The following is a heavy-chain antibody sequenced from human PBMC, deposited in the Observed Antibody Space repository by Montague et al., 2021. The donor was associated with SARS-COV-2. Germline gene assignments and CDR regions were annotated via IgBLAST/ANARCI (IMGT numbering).Heavy chain of an antibody. CDR3: ARLWDFYGSGSYKNSWFDP. D-gene: IGHD3-10*01. CDR2: ISYSGST. V-gene: IGHV4-39*02. CDR1: AGSISTNSYY. Sequence: SETLSLTCTVSAGSISTNSYYWAWIRQPPGKGLEWIGSISYSGSTYFNPPLESRFTMSVDTSKNHFSLKLSSVTAADTAVYYCARLWDFYGSGSYKNSWFDPWGQGTRVTVSS. J-gene: IGHJ5*02.